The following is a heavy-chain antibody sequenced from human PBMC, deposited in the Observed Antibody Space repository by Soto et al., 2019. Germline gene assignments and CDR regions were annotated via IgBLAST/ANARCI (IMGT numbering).Heavy chain of an antibody. CDR2: IKFDGTST. Sequence: EAQLVQSGGGLVQPGGSMRLSCAASGFTFSNYWMHWVRQAPGKGLVWVSSIKFDGTSTYYADSVKGRFTLSRDNAKNTLYLQMNSLRAEDTAVYYCARGLGTAGYGMDVWGQGTSVTVSS. V-gene: IGHV3-74*01. CDR3: ARGLGTAGYGMDV. D-gene: IGHD1-26*01. J-gene: IGHJ6*02. CDR1: GFTFSNYW.